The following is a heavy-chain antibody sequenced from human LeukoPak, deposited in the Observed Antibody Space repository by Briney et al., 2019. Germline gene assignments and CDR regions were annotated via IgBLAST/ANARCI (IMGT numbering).Heavy chain of an antibody. D-gene: IGHD3-10*01. J-gene: IGHJ4*02. CDR3: ARDPGYGLGVDYGDY. Sequence: GGSLRLSCAASGFTVSGNYMSWVRQAPGKGLEWLSVIHGGGNTYYADSVKGRFTTSRDSSKNTVFLQMDSLRAEDTAVYYCARDPGYGLGVDYGDYWGQGTLVTVSS. CDR1: GFTVSGNY. V-gene: IGHV3-66*01. CDR2: IHGGGNT.